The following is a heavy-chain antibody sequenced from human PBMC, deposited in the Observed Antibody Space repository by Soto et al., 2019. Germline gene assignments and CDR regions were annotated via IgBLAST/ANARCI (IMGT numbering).Heavy chain of an antibody. CDR1: GFSLSTSGVG. J-gene: IGHJ5*02. CDR3: AHRLGYCSGGSCSFNWFDP. CDR2: IYWNDDK. V-gene: IGHV2-5*01. Sequence: SGPTLVNPTQTLTLTCTFSGFSLSTSGVGVGWIRQPPGKALEWLALIYWNDDKRYSPSLKSRLTITKDTSKNQVVLTMTNMDPVDTATYYCAHRLGYCSGGSCSFNWFDPWGQGTLVTVSS. D-gene: IGHD2-15*01.